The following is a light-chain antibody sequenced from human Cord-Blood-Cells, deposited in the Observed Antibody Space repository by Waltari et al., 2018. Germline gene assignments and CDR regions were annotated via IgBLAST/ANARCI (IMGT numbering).Light chain of an antibody. Sequence: QSALTQPASVSGSPGQSITISCTGTSSDVGGYNDVSWYQQHPGKAPKLMIYDVSNRPSGVSNRFSGSKSGNTAYMTISGLQAGDEADYYCSSYTSSSTYVFGTGTKVTVL. CDR3: SSYTSSSTYV. J-gene: IGLJ1*01. CDR2: DVS. V-gene: IGLV2-14*03. CDR1: SSDVGGYND.